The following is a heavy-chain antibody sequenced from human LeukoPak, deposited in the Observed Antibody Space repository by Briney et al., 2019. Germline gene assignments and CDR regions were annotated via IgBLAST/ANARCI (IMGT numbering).Heavy chain of an antibody. V-gene: IGHV3-48*03. CDR1: GFTFSSYE. CDR2: ISSTGSTI. J-gene: IGHJ4*02. CDR3: ARVDYYFHVILGGDY. Sequence: PGGSLRLSCAASGFTFSSYEMNWVRQAPGKGLEGVSYISSTGSTIYYADSVKGRFTISRDNAKNSLYLQMNSLRAEDTAVYYCARVDYYFHVILGGDYWGQGTLVTVSS. D-gene: IGHD3/OR15-3a*01.